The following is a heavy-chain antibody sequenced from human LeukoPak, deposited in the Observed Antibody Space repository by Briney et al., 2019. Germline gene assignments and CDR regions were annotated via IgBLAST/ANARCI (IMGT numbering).Heavy chain of an antibody. J-gene: IGHJ4*02. CDR1: GLTFSSYA. CDR3: ARAGGYSYGFDY. Sequence: PGRSLRLSCAASGLTFSSYAMHWVRQAPGKGLEWVAVISYDGSNKYYADSVKGRFTISRDNSKNTLYLQMNSLRAEDTAVYYCARAGGYSYGFDYWGQGTLVTVSS. CDR2: ISYDGSNK. V-gene: IGHV3-30*04. D-gene: IGHD5-18*01.